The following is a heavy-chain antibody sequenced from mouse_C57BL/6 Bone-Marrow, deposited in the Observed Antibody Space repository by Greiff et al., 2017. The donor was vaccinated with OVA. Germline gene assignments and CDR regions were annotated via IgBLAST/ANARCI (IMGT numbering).Heavy chain of an antibody. CDR1: GYTFTSYW. J-gene: IGHJ3*01. Sequence: QVQLKQPGAELVMPGASVKLSCKASGYTFTSYWMHWVKQRPGQGLEWIGEIDPSDSYTNYNQKFKGKSTLTVDKSSSTAYMQLSSLTSEDSAVYYCAREAMVTTGFAYWGQGTLVTVSA. CDR2: IDPSDSYT. V-gene: IGHV1-69*01. CDR3: AREAMVTTGFAY. D-gene: IGHD2-2*01.